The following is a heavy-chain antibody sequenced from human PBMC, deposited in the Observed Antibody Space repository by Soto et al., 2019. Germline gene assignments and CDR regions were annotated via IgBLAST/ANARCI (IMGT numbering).Heavy chain of an antibody. J-gene: IGHJ3*02. CDR2: ISYDGSNK. CDR1: GFTFSSYA. CDR3: ARESYLWYAFDI. Sequence: QVQLVESGGGVVQPGRSLRLSCAASGFTFSSYAMHWVRQAPGKGLEWVAVISYDGSNKYYADSVKGRFTISRDNSKNTLYLQMNSMRAEDTAVYYCARESYLWYAFDIWGQGTMVAVSS. D-gene: IGHD2-2*02. V-gene: IGHV3-30-3*01.